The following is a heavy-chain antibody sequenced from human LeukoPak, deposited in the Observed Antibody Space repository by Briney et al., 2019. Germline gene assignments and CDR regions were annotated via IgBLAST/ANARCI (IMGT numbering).Heavy chain of an antibody. CDR3: ARGPDGAYYFDS. Sequence: GESLKISCKGSRDSFTNYWMGWVRQMPGKGLEWMGLIYPYDSDTRYSPSFQGQVTISVDKSISTAYLQWTSLKASDTALYFCARGPDGAYYFDSWGQGTLVSVSS. CDR1: RDSFTNYW. D-gene: IGHD1-14*01. CDR2: IYPYDSDT. V-gene: IGHV5-51*01. J-gene: IGHJ4*02.